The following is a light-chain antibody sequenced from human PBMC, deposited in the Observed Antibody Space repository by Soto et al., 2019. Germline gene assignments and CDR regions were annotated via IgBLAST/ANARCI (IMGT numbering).Light chain of an antibody. J-gene: IGKJ5*01. CDR3: QQYGSSIT. CDR1: QRVSSTY. CDR2: GTS. Sequence: EILLTQSPGTLSLSPGERATLSCRASQRVSSTYLAWYQQKPGQAPRLLIYGTSSRATGIPTRFSGSGSGTDFTLTISRLEPEDFAVFYCQQYGSSITFGQGTRLEIK. V-gene: IGKV3-20*01.